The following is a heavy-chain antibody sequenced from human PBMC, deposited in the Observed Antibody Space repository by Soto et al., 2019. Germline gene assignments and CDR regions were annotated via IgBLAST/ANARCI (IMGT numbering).Heavy chain of an antibody. CDR2: INHSGST. D-gene: IGHD6-19*01. V-gene: IGHV4-34*01. CDR1: GGSFSGYY. CDR3: ARGLAVAGTGGQGMDV. Sequence: SETLSLTCAVYGGSFSGYYWSWIRQPPGKGLEWIGEINHSGSTNYNPSLKSRVTISVDTSKNQFSLKLSSVTAADTAVYYCARGLAVAGTGGQGMDVWGQGTTVTVSS. J-gene: IGHJ6*02.